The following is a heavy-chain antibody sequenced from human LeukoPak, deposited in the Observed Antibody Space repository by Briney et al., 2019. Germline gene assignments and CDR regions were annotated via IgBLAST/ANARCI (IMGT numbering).Heavy chain of an antibody. CDR2: ISGYSGNT. V-gene: IGHV1-18*01. D-gene: IGHD1-1*01. Sequence: GASVKVSCKTSGYIFTNYGISWVRQAPGQGLEWMGWISGYSGNTNYVQKFRGRVAMTADTSTSTVYMELRNLRSDDTAVYYCARDIATVQHQDWGQGTLVTVSS. CDR1: GYIFTNYG. J-gene: IGHJ4*02. CDR3: ARDIATVQHQD.